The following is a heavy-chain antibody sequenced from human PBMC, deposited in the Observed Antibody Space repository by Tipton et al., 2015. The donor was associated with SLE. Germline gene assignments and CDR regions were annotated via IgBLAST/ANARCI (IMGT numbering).Heavy chain of an antibody. J-gene: IGHJ3*02. CDR1: GGSISSSSYF. Sequence: TLSLTCTVSGGSISSSSYFWAWIRQPPGKGLEWIGGIYYSGSTYYNPSLKSRVTISVDTSKNQFSLKLSSVTAADTAVYYCARDVRTQLGEDAFDIWGQGTMVTVSS. D-gene: IGHD7-27*01. CDR2: IYYSGST. CDR3: ARDVRTQLGEDAFDI. V-gene: IGHV4-39*07.